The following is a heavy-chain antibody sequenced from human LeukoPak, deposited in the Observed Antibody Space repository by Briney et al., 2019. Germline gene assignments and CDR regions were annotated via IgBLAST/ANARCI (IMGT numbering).Heavy chain of an antibody. CDR2: IYYSGNT. V-gene: IGHV4-39*01. CDR1: GGSISSSSYY. D-gene: IGHD3-16*02. J-gene: IGHJ3*02. Sequence: SETLSLTCTVSGGSISSSSYYWSWIPQPPGKGLEWIGNIYYSGNTYYNPSLKSRVTISVDTSKNQFSLKLSSVTAADTAVYYCARVKGSYPGNAFDIWGQGTMVTVSS. CDR3: ARVKGSYPGNAFDI.